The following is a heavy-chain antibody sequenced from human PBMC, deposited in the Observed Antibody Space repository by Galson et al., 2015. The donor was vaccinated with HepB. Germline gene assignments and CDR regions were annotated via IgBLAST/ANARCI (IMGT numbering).Heavy chain of an antibody. V-gene: IGHV3-21*01. D-gene: IGHD6-13*01. J-gene: IGHJ5*02. CDR2: ISSSSSYI. Sequence: SLRLSCAASGFTFSSYSMNWVRQAPGKGLEWVSSISSSSSYIYYADSVKGRFTISRDNAKNSLYLQMNSLRAEDTAVYYCARVGIAAAGFDDWFDPWGQGTLVTVSS. CDR1: GFTFSSYS. CDR3: ARVGIAAAGFDDWFDP.